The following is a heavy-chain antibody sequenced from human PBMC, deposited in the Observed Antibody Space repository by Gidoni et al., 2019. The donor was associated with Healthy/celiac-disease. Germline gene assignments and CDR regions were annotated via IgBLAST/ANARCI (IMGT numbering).Heavy chain of an antibody. Sequence: QVQLQQWGAGLLKPSETLSLTCAVYGGSFSGYYLNWIRQPPGKGLEWIGEINHSGSTNYNPSLKRRVTISVDASKKQFSLNLSSVTAADTAVYYCARGRRMTGNWLDPWGQGTLVTVSS. CDR2: INHSGST. D-gene: IGHD2-8*01. J-gene: IGHJ5*02. CDR1: GGSFSGYY. V-gene: IGHV4-34*01. CDR3: ARGRRMTGNWLDP.